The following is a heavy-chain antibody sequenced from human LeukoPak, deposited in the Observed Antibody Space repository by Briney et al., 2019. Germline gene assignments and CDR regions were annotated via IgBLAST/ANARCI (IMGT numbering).Heavy chain of an antibody. J-gene: IGHJ3*02. CDR1: GGSISTYY. Sequence: ASETLSLTCTVSGGSISTYYWSWIRQPPGKGLEWIGYIYYSGSTNYNPSLKSRVTISVDTSKNQFSLKLSSVTAADTAVYYCARDLITSGAFDIWGQGTMVTVSS. CDR3: ARDLITSGAFDI. V-gene: IGHV4-59*01. CDR2: IYYSGST. D-gene: IGHD3-16*01.